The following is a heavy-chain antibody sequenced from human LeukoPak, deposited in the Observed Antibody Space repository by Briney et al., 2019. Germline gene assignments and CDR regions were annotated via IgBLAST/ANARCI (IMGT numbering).Heavy chain of an antibody. CDR3: AKEDIGAVIPAIDY. D-gene: IGHD2-2*01. CDR1: GFTFSSYA. J-gene: IGHJ4*02. CDR2: ISASGGST. V-gene: IGHV3-23*01. Sequence: QPGGSLRLSCAASGFTFSSYAMSWVRQAPGKGLEWVSAISASGGSTYYADSVRGRFTISRDNSKNTMYLQMNSLRAEDTAIYYCAKEDIGAVIPAIDYWGQGTLVTVSS.